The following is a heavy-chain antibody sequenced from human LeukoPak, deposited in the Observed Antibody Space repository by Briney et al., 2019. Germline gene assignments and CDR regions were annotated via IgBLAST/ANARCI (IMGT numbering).Heavy chain of an antibody. D-gene: IGHD3-22*01. CDR1: GYTFTSYG. CDR2: ISAYNGNT. Sequence: GASVKVSCKASGYTFTSYGISWVRQAPGQGLEWMGWISAYNGNTNYAQKLQGRVTMTTDTSTSTAYMELRSLRSDDTAVYYCARISRDSSGYYHFPDYWGQGTLVTVSS. CDR3: ARISRDSSGYYHFPDY. V-gene: IGHV1-18*01. J-gene: IGHJ4*02.